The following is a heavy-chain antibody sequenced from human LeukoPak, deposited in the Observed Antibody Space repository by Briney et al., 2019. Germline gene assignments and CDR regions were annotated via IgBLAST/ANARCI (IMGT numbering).Heavy chain of an antibody. V-gene: IGHV3-74*01. CDR1: GFTFSTSW. J-gene: IGHJ4*02. D-gene: IGHD1-26*01. CDR3: ASSIGGADDY. CDR2: INGLGNNT. Sequence: PGGPLRLSCAASGFTFSTSWMHWVRQAPGKGLLWLSRINGLGNNTRYADSVEGRFTISRDNARNTLYLHLKGLRVDDTAVYYCASSIGGADDYWGQGTLVTVSS.